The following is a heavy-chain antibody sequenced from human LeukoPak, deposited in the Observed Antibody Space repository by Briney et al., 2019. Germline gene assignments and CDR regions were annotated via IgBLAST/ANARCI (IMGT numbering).Heavy chain of an antibody. CDR2: IYYSGST. CDR1: GGSISSSSYY. V-gene: IGHV4-39*01. CDR3: ARYDILTGVDY. D-gene: IGHD3-9*01. J-gene: IGHJ4*02. Sequence: SETLSLTCTVSGGSISSSSYYWGWIRQPPGKGLEWIGSIYYSGSTYYNPSLKSRVTISVDTSKNQFSLKLSSVTAADTAVYYCARYDILTGVDYWGQGTLVTVSS.